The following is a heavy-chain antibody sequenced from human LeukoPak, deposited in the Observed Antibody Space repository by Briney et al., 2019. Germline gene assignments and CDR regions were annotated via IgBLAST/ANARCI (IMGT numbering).Heavy chain of an antibody. D-gene: IGHD3-3*01. CDR1: GGSFSGYY. CDR2: IYYSGST. CDR3: ARSSLGYDFWSGFYYFDY. J-gene: IGHJ4*02. V-gene: IGHV4-39*01. Sequence: PSETLSLTCAVYGGSFSGYYWGWIRQPPGKGLEWIGSIYYSGSTYYNPSLKSRVTISVDTSKNQSSLKLSSVTAADTAVYYCARSSLGYDFWSGFYYFDYWGQGTLVTVSS.